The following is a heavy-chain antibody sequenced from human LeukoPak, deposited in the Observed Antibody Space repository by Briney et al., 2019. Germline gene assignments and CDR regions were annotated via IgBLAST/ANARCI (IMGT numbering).Heavy chain of an antibody. CDR2: IRYDGSNK. J-gene: IGHJ4*02. D-gene: IGHD6-19*01. Sequence: GGSLRLSCAASGFTFSSYGMHWVRQAPGKGLEWVAFIRYDGSNKYYADSVKGRFTISRDNAENSLYLQVNSLRAEDTAIYYCARDLGSYTSGWYMGFDYWGQGTLVTVSS. V-gene: IGHV3-30*02. CDR3: ARDLGSYTSGWYMGFDY. CDR1: GFTFSSYG.